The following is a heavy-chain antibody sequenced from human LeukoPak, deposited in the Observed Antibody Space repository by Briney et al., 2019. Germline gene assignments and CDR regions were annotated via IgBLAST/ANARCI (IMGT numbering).Heavy chain of an antibody. J-gene: IGHJ4*02. D-gene: IGHD6-6*01. CDR2: ISGSDGGT. Sequence: GGSLRLSCAASGFTFSSCGMTWVRQAPGKGLEWVTSISGSDGGTYYADSVKGRFTISRDNSKNTLYLQMNSLRAEDTAIYYCAKRGPIYTSSPGNYFDYWGQGTLVTVSS. CDR3: AKRGPIYTSSPGNYFDY. V-gene: IGHV3-23*01. CDR1: GFTFSSCG.